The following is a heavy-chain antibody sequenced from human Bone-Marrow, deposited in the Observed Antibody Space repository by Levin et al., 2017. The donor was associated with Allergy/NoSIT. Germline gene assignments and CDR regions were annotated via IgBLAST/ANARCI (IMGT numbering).Heavy chain of an antibody. J-gene: IGHJ2*01. CDR3: ASWRVGANWYFDL. CDR2: IYSGGST. V-gene: IGHV3-53*01. CDR1: WFTVNSNH. D-gene: IGHD1-1*01. Sequence: LSLPCAASWFTVNSNHMSWVRQAPGKGPEWVSFIYSGGSTYYADSVKGRFTISRDNSKNTLYLQMNSLRAEDTAVYYCASWRVGANWYFDLWGRGTLVTVSS.